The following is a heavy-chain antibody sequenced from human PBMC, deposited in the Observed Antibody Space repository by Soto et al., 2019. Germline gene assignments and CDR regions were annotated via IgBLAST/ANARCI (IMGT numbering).Heavy chain of an antibody. Sequence: PSETLSITCTVCGGSISSGDYYWSWIRQPPGKGLEWIGYIYYSGSTYYNPSLKSRVTISVDTSKNQFSLKLSSVTAADTAVYYCAREPGYSGYDECYWGQGTLVTVSS. CDR1: GGSISSGDYY. J-gene: IGHJ4*02. CDR2: IYYSGST. CDR3: AREPGYSGYDECY. D-gene: IGHD5-12*01. V-gene: IGHV4-30-4*01.